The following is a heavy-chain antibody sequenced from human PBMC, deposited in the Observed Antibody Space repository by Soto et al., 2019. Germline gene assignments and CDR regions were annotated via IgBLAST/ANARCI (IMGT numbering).Heavy chain of an antibody. D-gene: IGHD2-15*01. Sequence: EVQLVDSGGDLVQPGGSLRLSCAASGLTVSSNYMGWVRQAPGKGLEWVSVIYSGTNTHYADSVRGRFTISRDNSKNTLYLQMNSLRAEDTAVYYCARGFRVVGAYGAGAFFDYWAEGTVVTVSS. CDR3: ARGFRVVGAYGAGAFFDY. V-gene: IGHV3-66*01. CDR2: IYSGTNT. J-gene: IGHJ4*02. CDR1: GLTVSSNY.